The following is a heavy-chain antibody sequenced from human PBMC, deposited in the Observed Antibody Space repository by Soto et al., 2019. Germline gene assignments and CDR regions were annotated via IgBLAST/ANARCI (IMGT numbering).Heavy chain of an antibody. V-gene: IGHV4-34*01. CDR3: ARAYCSGGSCWAWSNWFDP. Sequence: NPSETLSLTCAVYGGSFSGYYWTWIRQPPGTGLEWIGEINHSGSTNYNPSLKSRVTISVDTSKNQFSLKLTSVTAADTAVYYCARAYCSGGSCWAWSNWFDPWGQGTLVTVSS. CDR1: GGSFSGYY. CDR2: INHSGST. D-gene: IGHD2-15*01. J-gene: IGHJ5*02.